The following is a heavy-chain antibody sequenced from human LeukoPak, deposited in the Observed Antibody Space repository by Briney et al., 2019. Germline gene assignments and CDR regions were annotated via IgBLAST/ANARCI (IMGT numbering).Heavy chain of an antibody. CDR3: ARHLKSSGYYYYFDY. CDR2: IYYSGST. Sequence: KPSETLSLTCTVSGGSISSSSYYWGWIRQPPGKGVEWIGSIYYSGSTYYNPSLKSRVTISVDTSKNQFSLKLSSVTAADTAEYYCARHLKSSGYYYYFDYWGQGTLVTVSS. CDR1: GGSISSSSYY. J-gene: IGHJ4*02. V-gene: IGHV4-39*01. D-gene: IGHD3-22*01.